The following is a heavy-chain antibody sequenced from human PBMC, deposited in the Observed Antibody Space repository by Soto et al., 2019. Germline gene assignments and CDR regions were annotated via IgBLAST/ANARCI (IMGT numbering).Heavy chain of an antibody. Sequence: GGSLRLSCAASGFTVSSKYMTWVRQAPGKGLEWVSLIQSGGTTYYADSVKGRFTISRDNSKNTLYLQMNSLRAEDTAVYYCAKHSGIYYSYYMDVWGKGTTVTVSS. CDR2: IQSGGTT. D-gene: IGHD6-19*01. CDR1: GFTVSSKY. J-gene: IGHJ6*03. CDR3: AKHSGIYYSYYMDV. V-gene: IGHV3-66*04.